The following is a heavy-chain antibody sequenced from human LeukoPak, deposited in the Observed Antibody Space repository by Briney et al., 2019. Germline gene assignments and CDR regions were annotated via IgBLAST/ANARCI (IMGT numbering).Heavy chain of an antibody. J-gene: IGHJ4*02. D-gene: IGHD3-16*01. Sequence: PSETLSLTCAVWGGSFSGYYWTWIRQTPGKGLEWIGEINRSGTTKYNPSLKSRITISVDTSKNQFSLKLSSVTAADTAVYYCVRGWGEDKVHYWGQGTLVTVSS. CDR2: INRSGTT. CDR3: VRGWGEDKVHY. CDR1: GGSFSGYY. V-gene: IGHV4-34*01.